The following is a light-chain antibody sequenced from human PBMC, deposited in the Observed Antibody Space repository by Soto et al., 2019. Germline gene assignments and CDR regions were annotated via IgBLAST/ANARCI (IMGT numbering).Light chain of an antibody. CDR3: QQYNSYART. J-gene: IGKJ1*01. CDR2: DAS. Sequence: DIQMPQSPSTLSASVGARVTITCRASPSISSWLAWYQQQPGKAPKLLIYDASSVESAVPSRFSGSGSGTEFTLSISSLQTDDVATSYFQQYNSYARTFGQGTKVKIK. CDR1: PSISSW. V-gene: IGKV1-5*01.